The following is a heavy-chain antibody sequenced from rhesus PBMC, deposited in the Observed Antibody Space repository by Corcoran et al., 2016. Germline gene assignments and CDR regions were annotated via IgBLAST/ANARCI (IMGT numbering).Heavy chain of an antibody. CDR2: MGSGIDST. Sequence: QVQLQESGPGLVKPSETLSLTCAVSGGSIRSGNWWRWLRQPPGKGLGWVGDMGSGIDSTYSNPSLKGRVTISKDTSKNPFSLKLSCVTAADTAVYYCARCDYYADFDYWGQGVLVTVSS. CDR1: GGSIRSGNW. J-gene: IGHJ4*01. V-gene: IGHV4-65*01. CDR3: ARCDYYADFDY. D-gene: IGHD3-22*01.